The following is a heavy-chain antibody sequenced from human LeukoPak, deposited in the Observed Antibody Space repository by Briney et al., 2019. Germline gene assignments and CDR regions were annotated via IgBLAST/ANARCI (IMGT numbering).Heavy chain of an antibody. Sequence: PSETLSLTCAVYGGSFSGYYWSWIRQPPGKGLEWIGEINHSGSTNYNPSLKSRVTISLDTSKNQFSLKLNSVTAADTAVYYCARASGAFDYWGQGALVTVSS. CDR1: GGSFSGYY. V-gene: IGHV4-34*01. CDR3: ARASGAFDY. CDR2: INHSGST. J-gene: IGHJ4*02.